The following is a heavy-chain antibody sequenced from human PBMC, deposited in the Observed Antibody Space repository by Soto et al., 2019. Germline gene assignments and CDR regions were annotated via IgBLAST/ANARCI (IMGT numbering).Heavy chain of an antibody. V-gene: IGHV4-39*01. CDR2: IYYSGST. CDR1: GGSISSSSYY. Sequence: PSETLSLTCTVSGGSISSSSYYWGWIRQPPGKGLEWIGSIYYSGSTYYNPSLKSRVTISVDTSTNQSSLKLSSVTAADTAVYYCARQGSYCSGGSCYSEGNWFYPWGQGTLVTVSS. J-gene: IGHJ5*02. CDR3: ARQGSYCSGGSCYSEGNWFYP. D-gene: IGHD2-15*01.